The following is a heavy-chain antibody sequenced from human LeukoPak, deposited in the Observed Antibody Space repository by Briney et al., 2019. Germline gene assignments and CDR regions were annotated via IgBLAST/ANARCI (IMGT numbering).Heavy chain of an antibody. J-gene: IGHJ4*02. CDR1: GFTFSSYW. Sequence: GGSLRLSCAASGFTFSSYWMSWVRQAPGKGLEWVANIKQDGSEIYYLDSVKGRFTISRDNAKNSLYLQMNSLRVEDTAVYYCATIEAVRFHYWGQGTLVTVSS. V-gene: IGHV3-7*01. CDR2: IKQDGSEI. D-gene: IGHD6-19*01. CDR3: ATIEAVRFHY.